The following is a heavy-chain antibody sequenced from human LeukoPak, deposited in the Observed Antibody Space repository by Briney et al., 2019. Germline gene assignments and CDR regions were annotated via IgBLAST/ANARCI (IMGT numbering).Heavy chain of an antibody. D-gene: IGHD4-17*01. CDR3: AKHPGPYGDYISIPEAFDI. CDR1: GFTFSSYA. V-gene: IGHV3-23*01. J-gene: IGHJ3*02. CDR2: ISGSGGST. Sequence: PGGSLRLSCAASGFTFSSYAMSWVRQAPGKGLEWVSAISGSGGSTYYADSVKGRFTISRDNSKNTLYLQMNSLRAEDTAVYYCAKHPGPYGDYISIPEAFDIWGQGTMVTVSS.